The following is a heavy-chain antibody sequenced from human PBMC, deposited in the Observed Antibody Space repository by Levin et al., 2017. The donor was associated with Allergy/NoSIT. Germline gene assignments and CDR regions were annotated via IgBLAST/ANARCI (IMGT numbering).Heavy chain of an antibody. V-gene: IGHV3-30*18. J-gene: IGHJ3*02. D-gene: IGHD6-13*01. CDR3: AKDVNPGTEYDAFDI. Sequence: GGSLRLSCAASGFTFSSYGMHWVRQAPGKGLEWVAAISYDGSNKYYADSVKGRFTISRDNSKNTLYLQMNSLRAEDTAVYYCAKDVNPGTEYDAFDIWGQGTMVTVSS. CDR1: GFTFSSYG. CDR2: ISYDGSNK.